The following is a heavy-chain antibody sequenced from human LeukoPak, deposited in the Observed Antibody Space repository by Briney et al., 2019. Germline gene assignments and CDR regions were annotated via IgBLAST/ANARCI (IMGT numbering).Heavy chain of an antibody. D-gene: IGHD1-7*01. CDR1: GASISSSSYY. Sequence: SETLSLTCTVSGASISSSSYYWGWIRQPPGKGLEWIGTFYYSGSTYYSPSLRSRVTISADTSKNQSSLMLSSVTAADTAVYYCARLSTGTTLNYWGQGTLVTVSS. V-gene: IGHV4-39*01. CDR2: FYYSGST. J-gene: IGHJ4*02. CDR3: ARLSTGTTLNY.